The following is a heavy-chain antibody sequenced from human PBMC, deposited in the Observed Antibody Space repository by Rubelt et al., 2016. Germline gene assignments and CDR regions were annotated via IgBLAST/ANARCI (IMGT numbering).Heavy chain of an antibody. V-gene: IGHV4-39*07. D-gene: IGHD2-21*02. CDR3: ALTTIIPGMDV. J-gene: IGHJ6*02. Sequence: QLQLQESGPGLVKPSETLSLTCSVSGGSISSRTYYWGWVRQPPGKGLEWIANLYTTGNTDYNPSLQSRVTMSVDTSKNQFSLKRSAVTAADTAVYYCALTTIIPGMDVWGQGTTVTVSS. CDR2: LYTTGNT. CDR1: GGSISSRTYY.